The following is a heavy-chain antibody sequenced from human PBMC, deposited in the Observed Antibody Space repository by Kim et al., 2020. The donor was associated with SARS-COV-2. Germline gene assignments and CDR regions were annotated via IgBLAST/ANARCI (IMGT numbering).Heavy chain of an antibody. V-gene: IGHV3-74*01. D-gene: IGHD3-10*02. CDR3: ARGLFRDGFDV. Sequence: GGSLRLSCAASGVTVRSDRMNLGRNPPGSGRGRESDRRRVAMRTNYTDSVKGRFTVSRDNAANTLYLQMNSLKVEDTAVYYCARGLFRDGFDVWGQGTTVPVSS. CDR1: GVTVRSDR. J-gene: IGHJ6*02. CDR2: RRRVAMRT.